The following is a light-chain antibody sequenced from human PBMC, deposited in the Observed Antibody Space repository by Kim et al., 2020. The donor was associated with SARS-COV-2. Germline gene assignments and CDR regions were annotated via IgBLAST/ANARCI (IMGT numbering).Light chain of an antibody. CDR1: SSNIGRNT. CDR3: AAWDDSLNGYV. CDR2: SNN. V-gene: IGLV1-44*01. J-gene: IGLJ1*01. Sequence: GQRVTISCFGSSSNIGRNTVNWYQQLPGTAPKLLIYSNNQRPSGVPDRFSGSKSGTSASLAISGLQSEDEADYYCAAWDDSLNGYVFGTGTKVTVL.